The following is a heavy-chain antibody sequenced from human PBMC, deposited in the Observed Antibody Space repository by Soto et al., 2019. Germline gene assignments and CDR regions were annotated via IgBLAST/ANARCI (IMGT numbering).Heavy chain of an antibody. D-gene: IGHD2-15*01. CDR3: AREREEAYCSGGSCYVRRHDAFDI. J-gene: IGHJ3*02. Sequence: ASVKVSCKASGYTFTSYAMHWVRQAPGQRLEWTGWINAGNGNTKYSQKFQGRVTITRGTSASTAYMELSSLRSEDTAVYYCAREREEAYCSGGSCYVRRHDAFDIWGQGTMVTVSS. CDR2: INAGNGNT. V-gene: IGHV1-3*01. CDR1: GYTFTSYA.